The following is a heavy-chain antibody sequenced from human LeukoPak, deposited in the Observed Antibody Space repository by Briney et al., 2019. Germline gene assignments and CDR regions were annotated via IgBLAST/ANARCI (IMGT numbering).Heavy chain of an antibody. CDR1: GGSISSYY. D-gene: IGHD3-22*01. CDR3: ARTSYYYDSSGYYYWFDP. J-gene: IGHJ5*02. Sequence: SETLSLTCTVSGGSISSYYWSWIRQPPGKGLEWIGYIYYSGSTNYNPSLKSRVTISVDTSKNQFSLKLSSVTAADAAVYYCARTSYYYDSSGYYYWFDPWGQGTLVTVSS. CDR2: IYYSGST. V-gene: IGHV4-59*01.